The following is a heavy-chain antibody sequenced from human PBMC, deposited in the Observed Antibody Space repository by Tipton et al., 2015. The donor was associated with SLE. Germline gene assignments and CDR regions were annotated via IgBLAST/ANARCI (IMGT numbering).Heavy chain of an antibody. CDR3: TTDLMYDFWAGGWFDP. CDR2: IKSKTDGGTT. J-gene: IGHJ5*02. D-gene: IGHD3-3*01. CDR1: GFTFSSYA. Sequence: SLRLSCAASGFTFSSYAMSWVRQAPGKGLEWVGRIKSKTDGGTTDYAAPVKGRFTISRDDSKNTLYLQMNSLKTEDTAVYYCTTDLMYDFWAGGWFDPWGQGTLVTVSS. V-gene: IGHV3-15*01.